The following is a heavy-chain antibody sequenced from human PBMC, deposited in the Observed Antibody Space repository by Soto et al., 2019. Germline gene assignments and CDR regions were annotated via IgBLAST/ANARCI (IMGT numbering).Heavy chain of an antibody. CDR3: AKALITSHFGYGMDV. CDR1: GFSFSNYA. D-gene: IGHD2-2*01. J-gene: IGHJ6*02. Sequence: EVQLLESGGGLVQPGGSLRLSCSASGFSFSNYAMNWVRQAPGRGLEWVSVIGGGGASTYYADSVKGRFTISRDNSKDTLHLQMNSLRAEDTAGYYCAKALITSHFGYGMDVWGQGTTVTVSS. V-gene: IGHV3-23*01. CDR2: IGGGGAST.